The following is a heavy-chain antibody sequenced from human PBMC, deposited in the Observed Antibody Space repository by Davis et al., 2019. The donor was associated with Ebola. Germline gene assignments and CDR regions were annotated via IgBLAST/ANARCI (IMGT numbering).Heavy chain of an antibody. Sequence: ASVKVSCKVSGDTLTELPIHWVRQAPGQGLEWMGWINPHNGNTNYAQNVQGRVIMTSDTATTTAYMEVGSLRSDDTAVYYCARAQFPTTSDHWGQGTLVTVSS. D-gene: IGHD1-1*01. CDR2: INPHNGNT. V-gene: IGHV1-18*04. J-gene: IGHJ4*02. CDR1: GDTLTELP. CDR3: ARAQFPTTSDH.